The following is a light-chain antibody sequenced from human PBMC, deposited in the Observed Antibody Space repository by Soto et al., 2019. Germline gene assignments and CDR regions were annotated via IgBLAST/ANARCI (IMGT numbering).Light chain of an antibody. CDR3: QQYNNWPLT. J-gene: IGKJ3*01. V-gene: IGKV3-15*01. Sequence: EVGMTQSPGTLSVSPGERATLSCRASQSVSSNLAWYQQKPGQAPRLLIYGASTRATGIPARFSGSGSGTEFTLTISSLHSEDFAVYFCQQYNNWPLTFGPGTKVDIK. CDR1: QSVSSN. CDR2: GAS.